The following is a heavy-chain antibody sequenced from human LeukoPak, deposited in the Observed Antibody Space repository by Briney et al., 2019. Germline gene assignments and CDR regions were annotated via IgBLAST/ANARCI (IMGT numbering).Heavy chain of an antibody. CDR3: VKGYCSSISCSLIDY. Sequence: PGGSLRLSCAASGFTVSSNYMSWVRPAPGKGLEWVSVIYSGGSTYYADSVKGRFTISRDNSKNTLHLQMSSLRAEDTAVYYCVKGYCSSISCSLIDYGGQGTLVTVSS. CDR1: GFTVSSNY. V-gene: IGHV3-53*05. J-gene: IGHJ4*02. D-gene: IGHD2-2*01. CDR2: IYSGGST.